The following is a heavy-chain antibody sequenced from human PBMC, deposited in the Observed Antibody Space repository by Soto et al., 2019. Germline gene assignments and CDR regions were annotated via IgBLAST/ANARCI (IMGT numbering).Heavy chain of an antibody. CDR1: GGSVSSGSYY. V-gene: IGHV4-61*01. D-gene: IGHD3-16*01. CDR3: ARDYGGGVLDY. J-gene: IGHJ4*02. Sequence: QVQLQESGPGLVKPSETLSLTCTVSGGSVSSGSYYWSWIRQPPGKGLEWIGCIYYSGSTNYNPSLKSRVTLSVDMSKNQFSLKLSSVTAADTAVYYCARDYGGGVLDYLGQGTLVTVSS. CDR2: IYYSGST.